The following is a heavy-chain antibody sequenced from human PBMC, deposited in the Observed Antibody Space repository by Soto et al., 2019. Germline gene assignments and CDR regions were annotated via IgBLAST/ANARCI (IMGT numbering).Heavy chain of an antibody. CDR2: IKEDGSEK. Sequence: VQLVESGGDLVQPGGSLRLSCAASGFIFSSYWMSWVRQAPGKGLEWLANIKEDGSEKYYVDSVKGRFTISRDNAKNSLYLQVNGLRAEDTAVYYCARGAGIGDYWGQGTLVTVSS. J-gene: IGHJ4*02. CDR1: GFIFSSYW. CDR3: ARGAGIGDY. D-gene: IGHD3-10*01. V-gene: IGHV3-7*04.